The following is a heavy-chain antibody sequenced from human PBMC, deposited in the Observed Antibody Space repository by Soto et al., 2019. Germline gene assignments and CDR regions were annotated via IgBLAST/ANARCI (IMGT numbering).Heavy chain of an antibody. V-gene: IGHV3-48*02. Sequence: GGSLRLSCAASGFTFSSYSMNWVRQAPGKGLEWVSYISSSSSTIYYADSVKGRFTISRDNAKNSLYLQMNSPRDEDTAVYYCARVPIPAMVRGVIQLDYWGQGTLVTVSS. CDR3: ARVPIPAMVRGVIQLDY. D-gene: IGHD3-10*01. CDR2: ISSSSSTI. CDR1: GFTFSSYS. J-gene: IGHJ4*02.